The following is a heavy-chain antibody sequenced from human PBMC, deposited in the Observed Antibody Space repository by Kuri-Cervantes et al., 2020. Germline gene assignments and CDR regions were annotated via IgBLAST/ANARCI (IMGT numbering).Heavy chain of an antibody. J-gene: IGHJ3*02. CDR2: INPNSGGT. Sequence: ASVKVSCKASGYTFTGYYMHWVRQAPGQGLEWMGWINPNSGGTNYAQKFQGRVTMTRDTSISTAYMELSRLRSDDTAAYYCARDLWFGDAFDIWGQGTMVTVSS. D-gene: IGHD3-10*01. CDR3: ARDLWFGDAFDI. V-gene: IGHV1-2*02. CDR1: GYTFTGYY.